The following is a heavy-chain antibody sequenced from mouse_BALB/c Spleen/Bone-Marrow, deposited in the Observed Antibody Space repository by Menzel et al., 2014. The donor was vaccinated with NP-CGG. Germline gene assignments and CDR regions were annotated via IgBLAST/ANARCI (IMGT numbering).Heavy chain of an antibody. V-gene: IGHV1-14*01. J-gene: IGHJ4*01. CDR3: AREGGLRRGDYYAMDY. D-gene: IGHD2-4*01. CDR2: INPYNDGT. Sequence: VQLQQSGPELVKPGASVKMSCKASGYTFTAYVMHWVKQKPGQGLEWIGYINPYNDGTKYNEMFKGKATLTSDKSSSTAYMGLSSLSSEDSAVYYCAREGGLRRGDYYAMDYWGQGTSLTVSS. CDR1: GYTFTAYV.